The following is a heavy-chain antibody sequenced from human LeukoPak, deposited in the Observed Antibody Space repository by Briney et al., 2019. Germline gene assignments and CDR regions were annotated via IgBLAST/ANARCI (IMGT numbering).Heavy chain of an antibody. CDR2: INPNSGGT. J-gene: IGHJ6*02. D-gene: IGHD4-17*01. CDR1: GYTFTGYY. Sequence: ASVKVSCKASGYTFTGYYIHWVRQAPGQGLEWMGWINPNSGGTNYAQKFQGRVTMTRDTSISTAYMELSRLRSDDTAVYYCARDIPVTTSYYYYGMDVWGQGTTVTVSS. CDR3: ARDIPVTTSYYYYGMDV. V-gene: IGHV1-2*02.